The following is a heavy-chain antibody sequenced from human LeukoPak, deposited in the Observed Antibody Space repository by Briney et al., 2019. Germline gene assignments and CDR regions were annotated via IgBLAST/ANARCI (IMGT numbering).Heavy chain of an antibody. CDR2: IYRSGST. V-gene: IGHV4-4*02. J-gene: IGHJ4*02. Sequence: SGTLSLTCAVSGGSISSSNWWSWVRQPPGKGLEWIGEIYRSGSTNYNPSLKSRVTISVDKSKNQSSLKLSSVTAADTAVYYCARDGGYSYGYFDYWGQGTLVTVSS. CDR1: GGSISSSNW. D-gene: IGHD5-18*01. CDR3: ARDGGYSYGYFDY.